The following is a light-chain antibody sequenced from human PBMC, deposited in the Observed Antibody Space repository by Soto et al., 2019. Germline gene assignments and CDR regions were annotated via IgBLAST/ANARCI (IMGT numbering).Light chain of an antibody. J-gene: IGLJ1*01. CDR1: ASTIGRNY. V-gene: IGLV1-47*01. CDR3: AAWDDNLSGFYV. CDR2: RNS. Sequence: QSVLTQSPSASGTPGQRVTISCSGSASTIGRNYVYWYQQLPGTAPKLLIYRNSQRPSGVPDRFSGSKSGTSASLAISGLRPEDEADYYCAAWDDNLSGFYVFGDGTKLTVL.